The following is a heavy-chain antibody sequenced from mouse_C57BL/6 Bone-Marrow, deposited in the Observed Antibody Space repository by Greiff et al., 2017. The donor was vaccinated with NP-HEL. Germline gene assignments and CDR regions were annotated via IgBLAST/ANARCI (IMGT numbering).Heavy chain of an antibody. CDR1: GFSLTSYG. CDR3: ATATAQATGFAY. Sequence: VQLQQSGPGLVAPSQSLSITCTVSGFSLTSYGVDWVRQSPGKGLEWLGVIWGVGGTNYNSALKSRLSISKDNSKSQVFLKMNSLQTDDTAMYYCATATAQATGFAYWGQGTLVTVSA. J-gene: IGHJ3*01. V-gene: IGHV2-6*01. CDR2: IWGVGGT. D-gene: IGHD3-2*02.